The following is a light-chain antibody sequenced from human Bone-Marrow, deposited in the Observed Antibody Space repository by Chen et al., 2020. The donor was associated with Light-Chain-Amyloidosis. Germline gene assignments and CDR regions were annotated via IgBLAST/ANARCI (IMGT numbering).Light chain of an antibody. J-gene: IGLJ3*02. CDR3: QSYQGSSQGV. Sequence: NFMPTQPHSVSESPGKTVIISCTRSSGSIATNYVQWYQQRPGSSPTTVIYEDDQRPSGVPDRFSGSIYRSSTSASLTISVLKTEDEADYYCQSYQGSSQGVFGGGTKLTVL. CDR1: SGSIATNY. CDR2: EDD. V-gene: IGLV6-57*01.